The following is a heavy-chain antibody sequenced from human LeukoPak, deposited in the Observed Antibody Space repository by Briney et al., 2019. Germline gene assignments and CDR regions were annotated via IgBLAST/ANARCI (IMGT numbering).Heavy chain of an antibody. J-gene: IGHJ3*02. V-gene: IGHV3-30*03. Sequence: GGSLRLSCVASGFSFSDAWMNWVRQAPGKGLEWVAVISYDGSNKYYADSVKGRFTISRDNSKNTLYLQMNSLRAEDTAVYYCARDRGHAFDIWGQGTMVTVSS. D-gene: IGHD3/OR15-3a*01. CDR1: GFSFSDAW. CDR2: ISYDGSNK. CDR3: ARDRGHAFDI.